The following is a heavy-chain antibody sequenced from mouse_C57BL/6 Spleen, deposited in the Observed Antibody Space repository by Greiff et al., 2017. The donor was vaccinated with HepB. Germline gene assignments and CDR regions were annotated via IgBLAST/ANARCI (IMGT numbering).Heavy chain of an antibody. CDR1: GFSLTSYG. V-gene: IGHV2-5*01. J-gene: IGHJ1*03. Sequence: VKLMESGPGLVQPSQSLSITCTVSGFSLTSYGVHWVRQSPGKGLEWLGVIWRGGSTDYNAAFMSRLSITKDNSKSQVFFKMNSLQADDTAIYYCAKNYYYGSSSYWYFDVWGTGTTVTVSS. CDR2: IWRGGST. D-gene: IGHD1-1*01. CDR3: AKNYYYGSSSYWYFDV.